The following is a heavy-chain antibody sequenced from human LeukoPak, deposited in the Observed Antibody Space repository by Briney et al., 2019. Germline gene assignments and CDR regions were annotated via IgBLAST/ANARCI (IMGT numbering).Heavy chain of an antibody. CDR2: ISAYNGNT. Sequence: AAVKVSCKASGYSLTSYGISWVRQAPGQGLEWMGWISAYNGNTNYAQKLQGRVTMTTDTSTSTAYMELRSLRSDDTAVYYCARATMVQGVITPPFDYWGRGTLVTVSS. D-gene: IGHD3-10*01. CDR3: ARATMVQGVITPPFDY. J-gene: IGHJ4*02. V-gene: IGHV1-18*01. CDR1: GYSLTSYG.